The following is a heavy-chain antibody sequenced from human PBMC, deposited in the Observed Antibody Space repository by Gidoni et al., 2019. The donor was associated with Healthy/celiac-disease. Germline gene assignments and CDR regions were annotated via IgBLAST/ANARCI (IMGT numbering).Heavy chain of an antibody. V-gene: IGHV3-23*01. J-gene: IGHJ4*02. Sequence: EVQLLESGGGLGQPGGSLRLSCAASGFTFSSYAMSWVRQAPGKGLEWVSAISGSGGSTYYADSVKGRFTISRDNSKNTLYLQMNSLRAEDTGVYYCAKEVEWCGEFDYWGQGTLVTVSS. CDR3: AKEVEWCGEFDY. CDR1: GFTFSSYA. CDR2: ISGSGGST. D-gene: IGHD3-10*01.